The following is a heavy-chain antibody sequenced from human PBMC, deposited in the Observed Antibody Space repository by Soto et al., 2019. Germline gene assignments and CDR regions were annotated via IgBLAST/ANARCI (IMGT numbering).Heavy chain of an antibody. CDR2: IIPILGIA. CDR3: ASSYYDSSDAFDY. J-gene: IGHJ4*02. V-gene: IGHV1-69*02. Sequence: GASVKVSCKASGGTFSSYTISWVRQAPGQGLEWMGRIIPILGIANYAQKFQGRVTITADKSTSTAYMELSSLRSEDTAVYYCASSYYDSSDAFDYWGQGTLVTVSS. D-gene: IGHD3-22*01. CDR1: GGTFSSYT.